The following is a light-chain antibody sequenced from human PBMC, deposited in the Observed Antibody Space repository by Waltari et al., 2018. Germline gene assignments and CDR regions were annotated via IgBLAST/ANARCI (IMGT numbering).Light chain of an antibody. CDR1: QGIGTW. Sequence: DIQMTQSPSSVSASVGNIVTITCRASQGIGTWLAWYQQKPGKAPRLLIYTASGLRDGVPSRFSGSGSGTDFTLTINSLQPEDFAIYYCQQSHSFPWTFGQGTRVDIK. CDR3: QQSHSFPWT. V-gene: IGKV1-12*01. J-gene: IGKJ1*01. CDR2: TAS.